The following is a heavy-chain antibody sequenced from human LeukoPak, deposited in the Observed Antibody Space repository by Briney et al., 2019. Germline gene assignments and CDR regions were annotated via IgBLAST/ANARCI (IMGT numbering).Heavy chain of an antibody. D-gene: IGHD3-3*01. Sequence: PSETLSLTCTVSGGSISSYYWSWIRQPPGKGLEWIGYIYYSGSTNYNPSLKSRVTISVDTSKNQFSLKLSSVTAADTAVYYCARGYYDFWSGYRPFDYWGQGTLVTVSS. CDR3: ARGYYDFWSGYRPFDY. CDR2: IYYSGST. CDR1: GGSISSYY. J-gene: IGHJ4*02. V-gene: IGHV4-59*12.